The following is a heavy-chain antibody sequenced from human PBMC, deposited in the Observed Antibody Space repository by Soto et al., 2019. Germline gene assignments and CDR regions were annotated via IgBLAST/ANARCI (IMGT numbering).Heavy chain of an antibody. V-gene: IGHV3-33*01. Sequence: QVQLVESGGGVVQPGRSLRLSCAASGFTFSSYGMHWVRQAPGKGLEWVAVIWYDGSNKYYADSVKGRFTISRDNSKNTRYRQMNSLRTKGTAVYYGARDRGSTIEGLDYWGQGTLVTVSS. J-gene: IGHJ4*02. CDR2: IWYDGSNK. CDR3: ARDRGSTIEGLDY. CDR1: GFTFSSYG. D-gene: IGHD3-3*01.